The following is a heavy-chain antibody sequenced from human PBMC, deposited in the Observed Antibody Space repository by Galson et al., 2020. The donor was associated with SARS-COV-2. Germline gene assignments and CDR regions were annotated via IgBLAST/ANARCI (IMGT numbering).Heavy chain of an antibody. CDR2: INSDGSST. CDR3: RVATNSFDY. J-gene: IGHJ4*02. CDR1: GFTFSSHW. Sequence: GGSLRLSCAASGFTFSSHWMHWVRQAPGKGLVWVSRINSDGSSTSYADSVTGRFTISRDNAKNTLYLQMTSLRAEDTAVYYCRVATNSFDYWGQGTLVTVSS. V-gene: IGHV3-74*01. D-gene: IGHD5-12*01.